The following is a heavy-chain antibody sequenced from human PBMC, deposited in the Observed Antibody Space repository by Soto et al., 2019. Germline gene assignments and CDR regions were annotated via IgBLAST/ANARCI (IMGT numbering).Heavy chain of an antibody. CDR2: INSDGSST. J-gene: IGHJ4*02. V-gene: IGHV3-74*01. Sequence: VGSLRLSCAASGFAFSSYWMHWVRQAPGKGLVWVSRINSDGSSTSYADSVKGRFTISRDNAKNTLYLQMNSLRAEDTAVYYCAIRASYYDSSGYFDYWGQGTLVTVS. D-gene: IGHD3-22*01. CDR3: AIRASYYDSSGYFDY. CDR1: GFAFSSYW.